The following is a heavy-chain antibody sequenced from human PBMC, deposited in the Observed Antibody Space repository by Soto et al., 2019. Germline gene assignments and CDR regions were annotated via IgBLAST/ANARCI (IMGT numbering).Heavy chain of an antibody. J-gene: IGHJ6*03. CDR2: INHSGST. V-gene: IGHV4-34*01. D-gene: IGHD6-13*01. CDR3: ARVPIAAAGPYYYYYMDV. CDR1: GGSFSGYY. Sequence: SETLSLTCAVYGGSFSGYYWSWIRQPPGKGLEWIGEINHSGSTNYNPSLKSRVTISVDTSKNQFSLKLSSVTAADTAVYYCARVPIAAAGPYYYYYMDVWGKGTTVTVSS.